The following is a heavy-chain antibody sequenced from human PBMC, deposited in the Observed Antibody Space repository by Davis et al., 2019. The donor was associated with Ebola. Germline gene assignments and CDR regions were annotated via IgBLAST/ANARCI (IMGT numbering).Heavy chain of an antibody. CDR2: IIPIFGTA. J-gene: IGHJ6*02. V-gene: IGHV1-69*06. CDR1: GGTFSSYA. Sequence: AASVKVSCKASGGTFSSYAISWVRQAPGQGLEWMGGIIPIFGTANYAQKFQGRVTITADKSTSTAYMELSSLRTEDTAVYYCARGSDEDDFWSGYYTSHYYYYYGMDVWGQGTTVTVSS. D-gene: IGHD3-3*01. CDR3: ARGSDEDDFWSGYYTSHYYYYYGMDV.